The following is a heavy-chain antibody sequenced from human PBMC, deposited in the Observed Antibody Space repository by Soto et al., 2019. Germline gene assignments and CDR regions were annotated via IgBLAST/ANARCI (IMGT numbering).Heavy chain of an antibody. Sequence: QVQLVESGGGVVRPGRSLRLSCAASGFAFNNYYMHWVRQAPGKGLEWVAIMAFDGSNKYTADSVKGRFTISRDNSKNIPYRQLSSLRPEVMAVDFCARDRVPYVYSYYGMDVWGQGTTVIVSS. CDR1: GFAFNNYY. V-gene: IGHV3-30-3*01. CDR2: MAFDGSNK. J-gene: IGHJ6*02. CDR3: ARDRVPYVYSYYGMDV. D-gene: IGHD3-10*02.